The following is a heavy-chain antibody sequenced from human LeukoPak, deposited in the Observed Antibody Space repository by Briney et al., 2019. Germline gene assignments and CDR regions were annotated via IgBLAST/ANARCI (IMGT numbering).Heavy chain of an antibody. D-gene: IGHD2-15*01. CDR3: ARAGGYCGRISCPYYFDY. V-gene: IGHV1-8*01. J-gene: IGHJ4*02. Sequence: GASVKVSCKASGYTFTSYDINWVRQATGQGLEWMGWMNPNSGNTGYAQKFQGRVTMTRNTSISTAYMELSSLRSEDTVVYYCARAGGYCGRISCPYYFDYWGQGSLVAVSS. CDR2: MNPNSGNT. CDR1: GYTFTSYD.